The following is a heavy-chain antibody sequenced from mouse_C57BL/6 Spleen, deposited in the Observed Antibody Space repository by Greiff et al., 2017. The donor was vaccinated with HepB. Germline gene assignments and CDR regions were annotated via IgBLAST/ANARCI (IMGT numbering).Heavy chain of an antibody. V-gene: IGHV5-4*01. CDR3: ARELRGGYYFDY. CDR1: GFTFSSYA. CDR2: ISDGGSYT. D-gene: IGHD1-1*01. Sequence: VESGGGLVKPGGSLKLSCAASGFTFSSYAMSWVRQTPEKRLEWVATISDGGSYTYYPDNVKGRFTISRDNAKNNLYLQMSHLKSENTAMYSCARELRGGYYFDYWGQGTTLTVSS. J-gene: IGHJ2*01.